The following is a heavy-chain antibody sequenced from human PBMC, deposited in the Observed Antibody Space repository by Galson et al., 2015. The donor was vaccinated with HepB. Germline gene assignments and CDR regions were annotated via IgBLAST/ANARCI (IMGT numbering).Heavy chain of an antibody. CDR3: ARDLGSWSAFDI. CDR2: IWHGGSQK. J-gene: IGHJ3*02. Sequence: SLRLSCAASGFTISAYDFHWVRQAPGRGLEWVAIIWHGGSQKSYSDSVKGRFTVSRDDSKNTLYLQMDSLGADDTAAYYCARDLGSWSAFDIWGQGTMVTVSS. V-gene: IGHV3-33*01. D-gene: IGHD6-13*01. CDR1: GFTISAYD.